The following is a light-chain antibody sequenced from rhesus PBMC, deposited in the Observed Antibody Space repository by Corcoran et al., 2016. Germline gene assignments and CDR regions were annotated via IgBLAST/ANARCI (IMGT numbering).Light chain of an antibody. J-gene: IGKJ2*01. Sequence: DIQMTQSPSSLSASVGDTVTITCQASQGISKYLAWYQQKQGKAPKLLIYDASTLQSGVPSRFIGSGSGTEFTLTISSLQPEDFATYYCQQYNSYPYSFGQGTKVEIK. CDR3: QQYNSYPYS. V-gene: IGKV1-25*01. CDR2: DAS. CDR1: QGISKY.